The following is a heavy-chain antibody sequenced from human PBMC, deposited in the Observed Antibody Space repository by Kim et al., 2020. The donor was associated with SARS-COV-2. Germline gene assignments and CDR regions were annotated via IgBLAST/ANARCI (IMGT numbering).Heavy chain of an antibody. CDR2: ISSSGSTI. J-gene: IGHJ6*02. D-gene: IGHD2-21*02. CDR1: GFTFSDYY. CDR3: ARGPLLPGHGGNSDYYYGMDV. V-gene: IGHV3-11*01. Sequence: GGSLRLSCAASGFTFSDYYMSWIRQAPGKGLEWVSYISSSGSTIYYADSVKGRFTISRDNAKNSLYLQMNSLRAEDTAVYYCARGPLLPGHGGNSDYYYGMDVWGQGTTVTVSS.